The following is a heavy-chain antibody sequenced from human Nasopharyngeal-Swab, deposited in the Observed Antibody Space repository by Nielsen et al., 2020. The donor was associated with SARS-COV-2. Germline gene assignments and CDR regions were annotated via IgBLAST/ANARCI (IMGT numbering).Heavy chain of an antibody. D-gene: IGHD3-10*01. CDR3: ARGSLWGVEVRGELGY. J-gene: IGHJ4*02. CDR2: INHSGST. V-gene: IGHV4-34*01. Sequence: WIHQPPGKGLERIGEINHSGSTNYNPSLKSRVTISVDTSKNQFSLKLSSVTAADTAVYYCARGSLWGVEVRGELGYWGQGTLVTVSS.